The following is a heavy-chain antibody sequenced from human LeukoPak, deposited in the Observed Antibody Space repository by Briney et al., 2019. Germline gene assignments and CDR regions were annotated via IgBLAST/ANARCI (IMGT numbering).Heavy chain of an antibody. Sequence: GPSLTPARAASGSTFSSSSTNSVSQPPGKGLEWVSSISSSSSYIYYADSVKGRFTISRDNAKNTLYLQMNSLRAEDTAVYYCAREHSSSSHFDYWGQGTLVTVSS. CDR1: GSTFSSSS. J-gene: IGHJ4*02. V-gene: IGHV3-21*01. CDR2: ISSSSSYI. CDR3: AREHSSSSHFDY. D-gene: IGHD6-6*01.